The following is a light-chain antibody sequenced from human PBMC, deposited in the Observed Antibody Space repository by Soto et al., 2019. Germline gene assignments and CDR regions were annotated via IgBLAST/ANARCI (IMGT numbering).Light chain of an antibody. CDR1: SSDVGGYNY. CDR3: NSYAGSNNWV. J-gene: IGLJ3*02. Sequence: QSALTQPASVSGSPGQSITISCTGTSSDVGGYNYVSWYQQHPGKAPKRMIYEVSKRPSGVPDRFSGSKSGNTASLTVSGLQAEDEADYYCNSYAGSNNWVFGGGTQLTVL. V-gene: IGLV2-8*01. CDR2: EVS.